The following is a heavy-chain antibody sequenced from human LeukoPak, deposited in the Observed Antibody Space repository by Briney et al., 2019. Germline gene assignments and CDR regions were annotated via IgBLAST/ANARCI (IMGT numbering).Heavy chain of an antibody. J-gene: IGHJ4*02. CDR3: ARGGGDSSGYCPTEY. CDR2: IIPIFGTA. CDR1: GGTFSSYA. D-gene: IGHD3-22*01. V-gene: IGHV1-69*13. Sequence: SVKVSCKASGGTFSSYAIIWVRQAPGQGLEWMGGIIPIFGTANYAQKFQGRVTITADESTSTAYMELSSLRSEDTAVYYCARGGGDSSGYCPTEYWGQGTLVTVSS.